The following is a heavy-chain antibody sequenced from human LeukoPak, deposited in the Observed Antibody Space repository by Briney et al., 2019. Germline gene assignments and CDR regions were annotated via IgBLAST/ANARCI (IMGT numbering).Heavy chain of an antibody. J-gene: IGHJ1*01. CDR3: ARLPGYSYGRKAEYFQH. CDR2: INHSGST. D-gene: IGHD5-18*01. Sequence: SETLSLTCAVYGGSFSGYYWSWVRQPPGKGLEWIGEINHSGSTNYNPSLKSRVTISVDTSKNQFSLKLSSVTAADTAVYYCARLPGYSYGRKAEYFQHWGQGTLVTVSS. CDR1: GGSFSGYY. V-gene: IGHV4-34*01.